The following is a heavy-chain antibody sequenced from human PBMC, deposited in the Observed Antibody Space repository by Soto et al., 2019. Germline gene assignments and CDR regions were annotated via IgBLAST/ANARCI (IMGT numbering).Heavy chain of an antibody. CDR3: ARPVTVAGAIDP. CDR1: GGSISSSSYY. J-gene: IGHJ5*02. D-gene: IGHD4-4*01. V-gene: IGHV4-39*01. CDR2: IYYSGST. Sequence: KSSETLSLTCTVSGGSISSSSYYWGWIRQPPGKGLEWIGSIYYSGSTYYNPSLKSRVTISVDTSKNQFSLKLSSVTAADTAVYYCARPVTVAGAIDPWGQGTLVTVSS.